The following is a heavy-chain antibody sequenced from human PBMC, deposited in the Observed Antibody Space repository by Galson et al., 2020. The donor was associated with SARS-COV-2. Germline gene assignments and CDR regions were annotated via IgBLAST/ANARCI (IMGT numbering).Heavy chain of an antibody. CDR1: GGSISSYY. V-gene: IGHV4-59*01. J-gene: IGHJ3*02. CDR3: AREGWSGFGELSGVYAFDI. CDR2: IYYSGST. D-gene: IGHD3-10*01. Sequence: ASETLYLTCTVSGGSISSYYWSWIRQPPGKGLEWIGYIYYSGSTNYNPSLKSRVTISVDTSKNQFSLKLSSVTAADTAVYYCAREGWSGFGELSGVYAFDIWVQGTIVTVSS.